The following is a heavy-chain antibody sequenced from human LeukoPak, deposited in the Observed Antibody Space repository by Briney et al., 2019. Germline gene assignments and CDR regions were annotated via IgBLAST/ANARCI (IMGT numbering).Heavy chain of an antibody. CDR1: GYSISSGYY. D-gene: IGHD5-12*01. CDR2: IYHSGST. V-gene: IGHV4-38-2*02. CDR3: AKSGGYGLIDY. J-gene: IGHJ4*02. Sequence: SETLSLTCTVSGYSISSGYYWGWIRQPPGKGLEWTGSIYHSGSTYYNPSLKSRVTISVDTSKNQFSLRLSSVTAADTAMYYCAKSGGYGLIDYWGQGTLVTVSS.